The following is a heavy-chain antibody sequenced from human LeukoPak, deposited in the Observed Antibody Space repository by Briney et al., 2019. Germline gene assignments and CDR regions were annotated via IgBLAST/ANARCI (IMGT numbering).Heavy chain of an antibody. CDR3: ANGYLGGYYYGMDV. CDR2: ISYDGSNK. J-gene: IGHJ6*02. D-gene: IGHD3-16*01. CDR1: GFTFSSYG. Sequence: GGSLRLSCAASGFTFSSYGMHWVRQAPGKGLEWVAVISYDGSNKYYADSVKGRFTISRDNSKNTLYLQMNSLRAEDTAVYYCANGYLGGYYYGMDVWGQGTTVTVSS. V-gene: IGHV3-30*18.